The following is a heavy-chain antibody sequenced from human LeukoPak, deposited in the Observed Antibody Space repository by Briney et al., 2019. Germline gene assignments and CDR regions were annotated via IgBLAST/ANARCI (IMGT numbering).Heavy chain of an antibody. Sequence: SETLSLTCAVYGGSFSGYWWSWVRLPPGKGLEWIGEVNHRGSTNYNPSLKSRVTIAVDTSRIQFSLKLSSVTAADTAVYYCARGPPLNPGDFDSSGYYYFDYWGLGALVTVSS. D-gene: IGHD3-22*01. V-gene: IGHV4-34*01. J-gene: IGHJ4*02. CDR3: ARGPPLNPGDFDSSGYYYFDY. CDR2: VNHRGST. CDR1: GGSFSGYW.